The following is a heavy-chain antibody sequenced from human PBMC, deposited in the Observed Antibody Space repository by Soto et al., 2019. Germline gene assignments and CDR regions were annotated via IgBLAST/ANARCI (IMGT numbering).Heavy chain of an antibody. CDR3: AKRYCSSTSCYYPHYFDY. V-gene: IGHV3-23*01. Sequence: GESLRLSCAASGFTFSSYAMSWVRQAPGKGLEWVSAISGSGGSTYYADSVKGRFTISRDNSKNTLYLQMNSLRAEDTAVYYCAKRYCSSTSCYYPHYFDYWGQGTLVTVSS. D-gene: IGHD2-2*01. J-gene: IGHJ4*02. CDR1: GFTFSSYA. CDR2: ISGSGGST.